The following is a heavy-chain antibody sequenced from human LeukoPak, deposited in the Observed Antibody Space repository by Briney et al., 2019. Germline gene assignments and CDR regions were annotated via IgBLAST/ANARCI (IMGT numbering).Heavy chain of an antibody. CDR1: GGSISSYY. V-gene: IGHV4-59*08. CDR2: IYYSGST. Sequence: SETLSLTCTVSGGSISSYYWSWIRQPPGKGLEWIGYIYYSGSTNYNPSLNSRVTISVDTSKNQFSLKLSSVTAADTAVYYCARLLVRDWFDPWGQGTLVTVSS. J-gene: IGHJ5*02. CDR3: ARLLVRDWFDP.